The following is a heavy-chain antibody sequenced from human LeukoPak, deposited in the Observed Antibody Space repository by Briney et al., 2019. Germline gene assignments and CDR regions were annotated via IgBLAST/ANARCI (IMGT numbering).Heavy chain of an antibody. V-gene: IGHV4-59*12. D-gene: IGHD6-6*01. CDR3: ARARLAARHPAGDY. CDR1: GGSISSYY. Sequence: SETLSLTCTVSGGSISSYYWSWIRQPPGNGLEWIGYIYYSGSINYNPSLKSRVTVSVDTSKNQFSLKLSSVTAADTAVYYCARARLAARHPAGDYWGQGTLVTVSS. CDR2: IYYSGSI. J-gene: IGHJ4*02.